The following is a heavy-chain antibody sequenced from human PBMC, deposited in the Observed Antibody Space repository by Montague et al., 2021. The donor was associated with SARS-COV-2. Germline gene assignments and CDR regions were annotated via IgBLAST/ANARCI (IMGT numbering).Heavy chain of an antibody. J-gene: IGHJ4*02. CDR3: AREQADERGDFDY. CDR1: GGSFSGYY. Sequence: SETLSLTCAVYGGSFSGYYWNWIRQPPGKGLEWTGEINHSGSTNYNPSLKSRVTMSVDTSKNQFSLKLSSVTAADTAVYYCAREQADERGDFDYWGPGTLVTVSS. CDR2: INHSGST. V-gene: IGHV4-34*01. D-gene: IGHD3-16*01.